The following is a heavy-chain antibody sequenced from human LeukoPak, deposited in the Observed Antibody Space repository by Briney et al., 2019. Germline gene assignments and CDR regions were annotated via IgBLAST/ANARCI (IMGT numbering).Heavy chain of an antibody. J-gene: IGHJ5*02. V-gene: IGHV1-2*02. CDR1: GYTFTGYY. CDR3: ARVRTIVATNWFDP. Sequence: ASVKVSCKASGYTFTGYYMHWVRQAPGQGLEWMGWINPNSGGTNYAQKFQGRVTMTRDTSISTAYMELSRLRSDDTAVYYGARVRTIVATNWFDPWGQGTLVTVSS. CDR2: INPNSGGT. D-gene: IGHD5-12*01.